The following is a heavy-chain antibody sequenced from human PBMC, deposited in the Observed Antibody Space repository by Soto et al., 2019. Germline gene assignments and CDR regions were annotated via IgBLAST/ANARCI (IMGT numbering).Heavy chain of an antibody. Sequence: GASVKVSCKASGYTFTSYDINWVRQATGQGLEWMGWMNPNSGNTGYAQKFQGRVTMTRNTSISTAYMELSSLRSEDTAVYYCARVWTVGGYYYYGMDVWGQGTTVTVS. D-gene: IGHD3-10*01. V-gene: IGHV1-8*01. CDR3: ARVWTVGGYYYYGMDV. J-gene: IGHJ6*02. CDR1: GYTFTSYD. CDR2: MNPNSGNT.